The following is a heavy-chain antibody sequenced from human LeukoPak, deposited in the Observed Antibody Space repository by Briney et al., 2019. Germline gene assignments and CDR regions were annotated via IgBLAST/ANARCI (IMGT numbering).Heavy chain of an antibody. J-gene: IGHJ4*02. CDR3: AKPGGMYYYDSSGYNTPGYFDH. V-gene: IGHV3-53*01. CDR1: GFTVSSNY. D-gene: IGHD3-22*01. Sequence: GGSLRLSCAASGFTVSSNYMSWVRQAPGKGLEWVSVIDSGGSTYYAVSVKGRFTISRDNSKNTLYLQMNSLRAEDTAVYYCAKPGGMYYYDSSGYNTPGYFDHWGQGTLVTVSS. CDR2: IDSGGST.